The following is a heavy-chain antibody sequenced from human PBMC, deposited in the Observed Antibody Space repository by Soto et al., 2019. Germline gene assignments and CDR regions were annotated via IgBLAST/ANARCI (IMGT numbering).Heavy chain of an antibody. J-gene: IGHJ4*02. CDR3: ARDRSNSPDFFDF. V-gene: IGHV4-30-4*01. CDR1: GGSISSDDHY. CDR2: IYYTGST. D-gene: IGHD6-6*01. Sequence: PSETLSLTCTVSGGSISSDDHYWTWIRQPPGKGLEWIGHIYYTGSTNYNPSLKSRVTISMDTSKNQFSLKVNSVTAADTAVYYCARDRSNSPDFFDFWGQGTLVTVSS.